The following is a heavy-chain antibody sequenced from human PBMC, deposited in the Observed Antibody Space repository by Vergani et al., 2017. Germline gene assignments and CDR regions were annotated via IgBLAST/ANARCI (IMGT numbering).Heavy chain of an antibody. J-gene: IGHJ4*02. CDR2: IRIDGSEQ. V-gene: IGHV3-30*02. CDR3: ARDEKRGYYASDLPY. CDR1: GFTFSDYG. D-gene: IGHD3-3*01. Sequence: QVQLVESGGGVVQPGGCLRLSCAASGFTFSDYGVHWVRQAPGKGLEWVAFIRIDGSEQYYADSVKGRFTVSRDNSKYTLYLQIHSLRPEDTALYYCARDEKRGYYASDLPYWGQGTLVTVSS.